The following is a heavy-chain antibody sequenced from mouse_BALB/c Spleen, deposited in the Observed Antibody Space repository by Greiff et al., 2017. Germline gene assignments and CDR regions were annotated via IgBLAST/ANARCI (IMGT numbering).Heavy chain of an antibody. CDR1: GFNIKDTY. J-gene: IGHJ4*01. D-gene: IGHD2-2*01. CDR3: ARWGLPLYAMDY. CDR2: IDPANGNT. Sequence: EVQLQQSGAALVKPGASVKLSCTASGFNIKDTYMHWVKQRPEQGLEWIGRIDPANGNTKYDPKFQGKATIAADPSSNTTYLQHSSLTSVDAAVYYFARWGLPLYAMDYWGQGTSVTVSA. V-gene: IGHV14-3*02.